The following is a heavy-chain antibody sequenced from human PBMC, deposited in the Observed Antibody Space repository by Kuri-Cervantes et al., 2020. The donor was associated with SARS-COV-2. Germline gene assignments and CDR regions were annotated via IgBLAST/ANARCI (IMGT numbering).Heavy chain of an antibody. CDR1: GFTFSTYA. CDR3: ARDKYQLLYGGYYFDY. Sequence: GASLKISCVASGFTFSTYAIHWVRQAPGKGLEWVAVISYDGSNKYYADSVKGRFTISRDNSKKTLYLQMNSLRAEDTAVYYCARDKYQLLYGGYYFDYWGQGTLVTVSS. CDR2: ISYDGSNK. V-gene: IGHV3-30-3*01. D-gene: IGHD2-2*02. J-gene: IGHJ4*02.